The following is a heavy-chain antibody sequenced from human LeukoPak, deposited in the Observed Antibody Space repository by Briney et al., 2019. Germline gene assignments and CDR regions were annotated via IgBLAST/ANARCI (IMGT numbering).Heavy chain of an antibody. CDR1: GGSISSGGYS. CDR3: ASTNDFGDYMGA. J-gene: IGHJ5*02. V-gene: IGHV4-30-2*01. Sequence: SETLSLTCAVSGGSISSGGYSWSWIRQLPGKGLEWIGYMYHGGSTYYSPSLEGRVTISVDRSKNQLSLKVTSVTAADTAVYYCASTNDFGDYMGAWGQGILVTASS. CDR2: MYHGGST. D-gene: IGHD4-17*01.